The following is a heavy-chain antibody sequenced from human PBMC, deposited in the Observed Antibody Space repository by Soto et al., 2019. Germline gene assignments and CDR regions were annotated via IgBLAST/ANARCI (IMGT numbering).Heavy chain of an antibody. CDR1: GYTFTSYA. J-gene: IGHJ4*02. CDR2: INAGNGNR. V-gene: IGHV1-3*01. CDR3: ASSTGIAVWGDY. Sequence: QVQLVQSGAEVKKPGASVKVSCKASGYTFTSYAIHWVRQAPGQRLEWMGWINAGNGNRKYSQKFQGRVTITRDTSASKAYMELSSLRSEDTAVYYCASSTGIAVWGDYWGQGTLVTVSS. D-gene: IGHD6-19*01.